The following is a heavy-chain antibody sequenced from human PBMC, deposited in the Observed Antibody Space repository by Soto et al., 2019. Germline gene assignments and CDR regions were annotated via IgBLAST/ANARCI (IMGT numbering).Heavy chain of an antibody. D-gene: IGHD3-3*01. CDR3: ARGYESGYTFGHDL. CDR2: IYSSGSN. J-gene: IGHJ5*02. V-gene: IGHV4-4*07. CDR1: GGSISSSNW. Sequence: SETLSLTCAVSGGSISSSNWWSWVRQPAGRGLEWIGRIYSSGSNNYNPSLESRVTMSVDTSKNQFSLTLRSVTAADTAVYFCARGYESGYTFGHDLWGQGTLVTVSS.